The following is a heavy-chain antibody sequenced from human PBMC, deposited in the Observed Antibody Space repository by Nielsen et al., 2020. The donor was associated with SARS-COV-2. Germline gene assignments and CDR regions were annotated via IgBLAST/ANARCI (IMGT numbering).Heavy chain of an antibody. CDR1: GYTFTSYD. Sequence: ASVKVSCKASGYTFTSYDINWVRQATGQGLEWMGWMKPNSGNTGYAQKFQGRVTMTRNTSISTAYMELSSLRSEDTAVYYCAGTGIQLWLDYGMDVWGQGTTVTVSS. D-gene: IGHD5-18*01. V-gene: IGHV1-8*01. CDR2: MKPNSGNT. CDR3: AGTGIQLWLDYGMDV. J-gene: IGHJ6*02.